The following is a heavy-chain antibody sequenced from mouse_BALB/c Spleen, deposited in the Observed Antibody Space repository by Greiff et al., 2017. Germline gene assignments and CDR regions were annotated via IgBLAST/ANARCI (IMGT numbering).Heavy chain of an antibody. V-gene: IGHV2-9*02. J-gene: IGHJ3*01. CDR1: GFSLTSYG. D-gene: IGHD1-2*01. Sequence: QVQLKESGPGLVAPSQSLSITCTVSGFSLTSYGVHWVRQPPGKGLEWLGVIWAGGSTNYNSALMSRLSISKDNSKSQVFLKMSSLQTDDTAMYYCARDSLRRLAYWGQGTLVTVSA. CDR3: ARDSLRRLAY. CDR2: IWAGGST.